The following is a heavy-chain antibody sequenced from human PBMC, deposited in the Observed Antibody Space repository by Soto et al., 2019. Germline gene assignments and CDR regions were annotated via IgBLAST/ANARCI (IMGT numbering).Heavy chain of an antibody. J-gene: IGHJ4*02. CDR2: IKQDGSEK. D-gene: IGHD3-16*01. V-gene: IGHV3-7*04. Sequence: GGSLRLSCAASGFTFSSYWMSWVRQAPGKGLEWVANIKQDGSEKYYVDSVKGRFTISRDNAKNSLYLQMNSLRAEDTAVYYCAGGTYYDYIWEDTWYFDYWGQGTLVTVSS. CDR3: AGGTYYDYIWEDTWYFDY. CDR1: GFTFSSYW.